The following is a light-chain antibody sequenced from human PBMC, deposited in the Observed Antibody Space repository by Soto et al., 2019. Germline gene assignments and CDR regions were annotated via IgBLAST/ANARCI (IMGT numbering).Light chain of an antibody. V-gene: IGKV3-11*01. CDR1: QSVSSY. CDR2: DAS. CDR3: QQRANWPLT. Sequence: EIVLTHSPATLSLSPGERATLSCRASQSVSSYLVWYQQKPGQAPRLLISDASNRATGIPARFSGSGSGADFTLTISSLEPEDFAVYYCQQRANWPLTFGGGTKVDIK. J-gene: IGKJ4*01.